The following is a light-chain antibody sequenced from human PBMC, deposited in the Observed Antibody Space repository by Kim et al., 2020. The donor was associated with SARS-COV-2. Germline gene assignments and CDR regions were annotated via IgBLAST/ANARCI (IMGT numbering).Light chain of an antibody. V-gene: IGKV4-1*01. CDR1: QSLLYSSNNKNY. CDR2: WAF. CDR3: QQYYSTPWT. J-gene: IGKJ1*01. Sequence: ATINCKSSQSLLYSSNNKNYLAWYQQRPGQPPKLLIYWAFTRKSGVPDRFSGSGSGTDFTLTISSLQAEDVAVYYCQQYYSTPWTFGQGTKVDIK.